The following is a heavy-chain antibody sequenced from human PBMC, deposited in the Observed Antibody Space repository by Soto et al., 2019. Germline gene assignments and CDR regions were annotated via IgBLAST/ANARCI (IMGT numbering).Heavy chain of an antibody. CDR3: ARPPTPLRATDAFDI. V-gene: IGHV4-30-4*08. Sequence: QVQLQESGPGLVKPSQTLSLICTVSGGSISSGDYYWTWIRQPPGKGREWIGCIYYSGATFYNPSLKSRISISIDTSKNRFSLNLSSVTAADTAVYYCARPPTPLRATDAFDIWGQGTSVIVSS. CDR1: GGSISSGDYY. D-gene: IGHD4-4*01. J-gene: IGHJ3*02. CDR2: IYYSGAT.